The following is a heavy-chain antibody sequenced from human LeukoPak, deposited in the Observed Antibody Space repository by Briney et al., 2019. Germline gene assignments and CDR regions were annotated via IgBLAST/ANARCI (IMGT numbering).Heavy chain of an antibody. CDR3: ANIATSGVDV. J-gene: IGHJ1*01. D-gene: IGHD6-13*01. CDR1: GFTFDDYA. Sequence: GRSLRLSCAASGFTFDDYAMSWVRQAPGKGLEWVSGIGDSGDILYYADSVKGRFTISRDNSKKMVYPQMNSLRVDDTAVYYCANIATSGVDVWGQGTLVTVSS. V-gene: IGHV3-23*01. CDR2: IGDSGDIL.